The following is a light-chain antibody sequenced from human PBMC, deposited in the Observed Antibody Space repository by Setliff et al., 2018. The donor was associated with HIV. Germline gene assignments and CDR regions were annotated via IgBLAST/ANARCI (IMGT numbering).Light chain of an antibody. J-gene: IGLJ3*02. Sequence: QSALTQPASVSGSPGQSITISCTGTSSDVGGYNYVSWYQQHPGKAPKLMIYEVTNRPPEVSNRFSGSKSGNTASLTISGLQAEDEADYYCSSYRRTSTWVFGGGTKVTVL. CDR2: EVT. CDR3: SSYRRTSTWV. CDR1: SSDVGGYNY. V-gene: IGLV2-14*01.